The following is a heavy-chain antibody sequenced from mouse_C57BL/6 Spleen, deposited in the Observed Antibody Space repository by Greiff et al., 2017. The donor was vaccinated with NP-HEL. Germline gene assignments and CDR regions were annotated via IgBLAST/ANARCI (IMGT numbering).Heavy chain of an antibody. CDR1: GFNIKNTY. J-gene: IGHJ4*01. CDR3: AGVYVSGDDAMAY. Sequence: EVQLQQSVAELVRPGASVKLSCTASGFNIKNTYMHWVKQRPEQGLEWIGRIDPANGNTKYAPKFQGKATITADTSSNTAYMHLSSLTSEDTAIYYCAGVYVSGDDAMAYWGQGTAVTVSS. V-gene: IGHV14-3*01. CDR2: IDPANGNT. D-gene: IGHD1-1*01.